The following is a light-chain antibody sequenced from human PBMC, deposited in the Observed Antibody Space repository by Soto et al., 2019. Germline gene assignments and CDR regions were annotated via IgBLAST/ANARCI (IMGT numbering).Light chain of an antibody. J-gene: IGKJ4*01. CDR1: QSVRRN. CDR2: GAS. V-gene: IGKV3-15*01. CDR3: QHYNDWPLT. Sequence: EIVMTQSPVTRSVSPGEGATLSCRASQSVRRNLAWYQQRPGQAPRLLIYGASTRATGIPARFSGSGSGTEFTLTISSLQSEDFAVYYCQHYNDWPLTFGGGTKWIS.